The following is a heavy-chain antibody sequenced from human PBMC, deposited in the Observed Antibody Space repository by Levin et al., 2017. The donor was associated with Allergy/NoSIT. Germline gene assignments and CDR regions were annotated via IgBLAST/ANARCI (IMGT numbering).Heavy chain of an antibody. CDR2: IDSDGSST. V-gene: IGHV3-74*01. Sequence: QTGGSLRLSCAASGLTFSGYWMHWVRQAPGKGLVWVSRIDSDGSSTNYADSVKGRFTISRDNAKNTLYLQMNSLRAEDTAVYYCARDLETDGSGRSYDYWGQGTVVTVSS. D-gene: IGHD3-10*01. CDR3: ARDLETDGSGRSYDY. J-gene: IGHJ4*02. CDR1: GLTFSGYW.